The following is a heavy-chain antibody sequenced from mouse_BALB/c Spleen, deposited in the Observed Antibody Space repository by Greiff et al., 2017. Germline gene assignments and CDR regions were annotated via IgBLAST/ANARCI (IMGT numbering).Heavy chain of an antibody. Sequence: EVKLQESGPELVKPGASVKISCKASGYTFTDYNMHWVKQSHGKSLEWIGYIYPYNGGTGYNQKFKSKATLTVDNSSSTAYMELRSLTSEDSAVYYCARGESTMITTWYFDVWGAGTTVTVSS. V-gene: IGHV1S29*02. CDR2: IYPYNGGT. D-gene: IGHD2-4*01. CDR3: ARGESTMITTWYFDV. CDR1: GYTFTDYN. J-gene: IGHJ1*01.